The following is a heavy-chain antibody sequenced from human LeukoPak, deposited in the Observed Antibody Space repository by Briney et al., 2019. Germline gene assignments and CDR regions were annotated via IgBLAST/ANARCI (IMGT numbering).Heavy chain of an antibody. CDR2: IHYSGST. CDR3: ARAGAMDYGDYAYYYGMDV. Sequence: PSETLSLTCTVSGGSISSHYWSWIRQPPGKGLEWVGYIHYSGSTNYNPSLKSRVTISVDTSKNQFSLKLSSVTAADTAVYYCARAGAMDYGDYAYYYGMDVWGQGTTVTVSS. V-gene: IGHV4-59*11. D-gene: IGHD4-17*01. CDR1: GGSISSHY. J-gene: IGHJ6*02.